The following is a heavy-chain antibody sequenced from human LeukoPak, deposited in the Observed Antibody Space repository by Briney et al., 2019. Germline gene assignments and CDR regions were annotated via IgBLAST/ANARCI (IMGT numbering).Heavy chain of an antibody. Sequence: GGSLRLSCAASGFTFSSYWMSWVRQAPGKGLEWVANIKQDGSEKYYVDSVKGRFTISRDNAKNSLYLQMNSLRAEDTAVYYCARAFFGSPPPHVFDIGGKGTMVTVSS. CDR2: IKQDGSEK. V-gene: IGHV3-7*01. J-gene: IGHJ3*02. D-gene: IGHD1-14*01. CDR1: GFTFSSYW. CDR3: ARAFFGSPPPHVFDI.